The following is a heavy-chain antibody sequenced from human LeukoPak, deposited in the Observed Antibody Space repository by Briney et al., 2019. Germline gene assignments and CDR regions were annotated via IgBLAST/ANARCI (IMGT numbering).Heavy chain of an antibody. CDR1: GFPFRDYY. J-gene: IGHJ4*02. Sequence: PGGSLRLSCVASGFPFRDYYLSWVRQAPGQGLEWLSFISASGNIIHYEDSVKGRFTISRDDAKNSVFLQMDSLRTEDTALYYCARHMVITPFDSWGQGTLVIVSS. CDR3: ARHMVITPFDS. V-gene: IGHV3-11*01. CDR2: ISASGNII. D-gene: IGHD4/OR15-4a*01.